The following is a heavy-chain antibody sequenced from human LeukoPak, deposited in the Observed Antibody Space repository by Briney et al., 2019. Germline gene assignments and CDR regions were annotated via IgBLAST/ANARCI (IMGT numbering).Heavy chain of an antibody. D-gene: IGHD1-26*01. Sequence: VASVTVPCKASGHSLINYGISWVRQAPGQGLEWMGWTSDYNGNRNIDYAQKFQGRVTMTTDTSTSTAYMELRSLRSDDTAVYYCSRARYAGSSTDAFDFWGQGTMVSVSS. V-gene: IGHV1-18*01. CDR3: SRARYAGSSTDAFDF. CDR1: GHSLINYG. J-gene: IGHJ3*01. CDR2: TSDYNGNR.